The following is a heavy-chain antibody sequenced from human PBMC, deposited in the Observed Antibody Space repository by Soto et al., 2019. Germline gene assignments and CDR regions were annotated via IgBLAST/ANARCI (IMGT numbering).Heavy chain of an antibody. CDR3: ARDRFYDCSGYYAFDY. D-gene: IGHD3-22*01. V-gene: IGHV1-46*01. J-gene: IGHJ4*02. CDR1: GYTFTSYY. Sequence: QVQLVQSGAEVQKPGASVKVSCKASGYTFTSYYMHWVRQAPGQGLEWMGIINPSGGSTSYAQKFQGRVPMTRDTATSTVYMELSSLRSEDTAVYYCARDRFYDCSGYYAFDYWGQGTLVTVSS. CDR2: INPSGGST.